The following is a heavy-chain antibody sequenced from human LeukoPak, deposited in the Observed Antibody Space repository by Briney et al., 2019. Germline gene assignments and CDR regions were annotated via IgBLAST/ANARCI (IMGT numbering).Heavy chain of an antibody. CDR1: GFTFISCA. V-gene: IGHV3-23*01. Sequence: GGSLRPSCAASGFTFISCAMSWVRQAPGKGLEWVSSINGGGRTTYYAGSVRGRFVISRDNSKNTLYLQMNSLRAEDTAIYYCANDRPHPSVEPTNFDYWGQGTLITVSS. D-gene: IGHD5/OR15-5a*01. J-gene: IGHJ4*02. CDR3: ANDRPHPSVEPTNFDY. CDR2: INGGGRTT.